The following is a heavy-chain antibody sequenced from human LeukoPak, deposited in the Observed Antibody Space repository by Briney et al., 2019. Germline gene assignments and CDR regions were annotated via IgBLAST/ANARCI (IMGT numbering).Heavy chain of an antibody. Sequence: GGSLRLSCAASGFTFSSYAMHWVRQAPGKGLEWVAVISYDGSNKYYADSVKGRFTISGDNSKNTLYLQMNSLRAEDTAVYYCARGEMATVAYTLFDYWGQGTLVTVSS. CDR3: ARGEMATVAYTLFDY. CDR2: ISYDGSNK. J-gene: IGHJ4*02. V-gene: IGHV3-30-3*01. D-gene: IGHD5-24*01. CDR1: GFTFSSYA.